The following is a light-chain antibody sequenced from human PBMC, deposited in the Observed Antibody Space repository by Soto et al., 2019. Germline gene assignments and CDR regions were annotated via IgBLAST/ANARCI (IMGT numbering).Light chain of an antibody. Sequence: DIQMTQSPYTLSASVGERVTITCRASQNIDNWLAWYQQKPGKPPKLLIFRASSLETGVPSRFSGSGSGTEFTLTISTLHPADSSTYYCQEYNSYFGGGTKVEIK. CDR2: RAS. CDR1: QNIDNW. V-gene: IGKV1-5*03. CDR3: QEYNSY. J-gene: IGKJ4*01.